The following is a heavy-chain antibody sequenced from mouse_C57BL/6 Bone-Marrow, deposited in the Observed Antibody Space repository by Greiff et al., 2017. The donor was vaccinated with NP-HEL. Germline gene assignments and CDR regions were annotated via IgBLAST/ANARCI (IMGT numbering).Heavy chain of an antibody. CDR3: ARGYYGSSPYGYFDV. J-gene: IGHJ1*03. CDR1: GYTFTSYW. CDR2: IYPGSGST. Sequence: QVQLQQPGAELVKPGASVKMSCKASGYTFTSYWITWVKQRPGQGLEWIGDIYPGSGSTNYNEKFKSKATLTVDTSSSTAYMQLSSLTSEDSAVYYCARGYYGSSPYGYFDVWGTGTTVTVSS. D-gene: IGHD1-1*01. V-gene: IGHV1-55*01.